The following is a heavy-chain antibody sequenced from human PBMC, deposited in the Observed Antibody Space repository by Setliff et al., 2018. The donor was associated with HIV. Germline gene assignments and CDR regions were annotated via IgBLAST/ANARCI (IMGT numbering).Heavy chain of an antibody. J-gene: IGHJ4*02. CDR1: GYTVTELS. CDR2: FDPEDNKI. V-gene: IGHV1-24*01. D-gene: IGHD5-12*01. Sequence: ASVKVSCKVSGYTVTELSINWVRQAPGKGPEWMGGFDPEDNKIVYAQKFQGRVTTTEDTSTGTAYMELSSLRPEDTAVYYCATRIRDGHRGYGYFDFWGQGTLVTVSS. CDR3: ATRIRDGHRGYGYFDF.